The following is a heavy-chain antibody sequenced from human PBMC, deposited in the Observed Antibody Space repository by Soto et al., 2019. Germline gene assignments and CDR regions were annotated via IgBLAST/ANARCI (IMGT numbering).Heavy chain of an antibody. V-gene: IGHV4-34*01. CDR3: ARRPRNYYGSGSYSLGY. CDR1: GGSFSGYY. D-gene: IGHD3-10*01. Sequence: ETLSLTCAVYGGSFSGYYWSWIRQPPGKGLEWIGEINHSGSTNYNPSLKSRVTISVDTSKNQFSLKLSSVTAADTAVYYCARRPRNYYGSGSYSLGYWGQGTLVTVSS. CDR2: INHSGST. J-gene: IGHJ4*02.